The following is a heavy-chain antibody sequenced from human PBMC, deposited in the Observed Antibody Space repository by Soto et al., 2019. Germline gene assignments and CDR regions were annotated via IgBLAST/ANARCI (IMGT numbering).Heavy chain of an antibody. Sequence: QITLKESCPTLVKPTQTLTLTCTFSGFSLNTSGVGVGWIRQPPGKALEWLGLIYWDDEKRYNPSLKRRLTITKDTSKNQVVLTMTNMDPVDTATYHCAHFGGNDLWSCYPFDYWGQGTLVTVSA. V-gene: IGHV2-5*02. CDR3: AHFGGNDLWSCYPFDY. J-gene: IGHJ4*02. CDR1: GFSLNTSGVG. D-gene: IGHD3-3*01. CDR2: IYWDDEK.